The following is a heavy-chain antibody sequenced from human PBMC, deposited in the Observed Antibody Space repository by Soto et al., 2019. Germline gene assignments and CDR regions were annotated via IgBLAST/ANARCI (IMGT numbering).Heavy chain of an antibody. CDR2: ISSSSSYI. V-gene: IGHV3-21*01. J-gene: IGHJ6*02. D-gene: IGHD6-19*01. CDR1: GFTFSSYS. CDR3: ARERGCIAVAGGPWYYYGMDV. Sequence: EVQLVESGGDLVKPGGSLRLSCAASGFTFSSYSMNWVRQAPGKGLEWVSSISSSSSYIYYADSVKGRFTISRDNAKNSLYLQMNSLRAEDTAVYYCARERGCIAVAGGPWYYYGMDVWGQGTTVTVSS.